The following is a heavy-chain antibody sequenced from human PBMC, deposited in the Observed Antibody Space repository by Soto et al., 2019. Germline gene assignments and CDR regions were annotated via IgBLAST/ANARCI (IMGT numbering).Heavy chain of an antibody. CDR1: GGSFSTYG. CDR2: FIPVFTTA. CDR3: ARDGVDVSRTTVRHGAVDI. J-gene: IGHJ3*02. Sequence: QVQLVQSGAEVKKPGSSVKVSCKASGGSFSTYGISWVRQAPGQGLEWMGGFIPVFTTAKYAQKFQGRVSITADESTDTAYMELSSLRSEDTAVYFCARDGVDVSRTTVRHGAVDIWGQGTGVNVSS. V-gene: IGHV1-69*01. D-gene: IGHD4-17*01.